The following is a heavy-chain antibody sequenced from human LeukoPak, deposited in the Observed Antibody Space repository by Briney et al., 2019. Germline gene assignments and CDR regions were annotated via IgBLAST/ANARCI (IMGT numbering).Heavy chain of an antibody. V-gene: IGHV4-39*01. CDR3: ARQGYTYYYDSSGYYPFDY. Sequence: SETLSLTCIVSGGSISSSSYSWGWIRQPPGKGLEWIGSIYYSGSTSYNPSLKSRVTISVDTSKNQFSLKLSSVTAADTAVYYCARQGYTYYYDSSGYYPFDYWGQGTLVTVSS. D-gene: IGHD3-22*01. CDR2: IYYSGST. J-gene: IGHJ4*02. CDR1: GGSISSSSYS.